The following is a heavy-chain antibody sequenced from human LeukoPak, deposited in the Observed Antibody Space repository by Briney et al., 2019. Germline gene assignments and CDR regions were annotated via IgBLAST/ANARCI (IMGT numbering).Heavy chain of an antibody. CDR3: ARDSSGDYYFGY. V-gene: IGHV3-66*01. CDR2: IYSGGST. J-gene: IGHJ4*02. Sequence: RSGGSLRLSCAASGFTVSSNYMSWVRQAPGKGLEWVSVIYSGGSTYYADSVKGRFTISRDNSKNTLYLQMNSLRAEDTAVYYCARDSSGDYYFGYWGQGTLVTVSS. D-gene: IGHD6-19*01. CDR1: GFTVSSNY.